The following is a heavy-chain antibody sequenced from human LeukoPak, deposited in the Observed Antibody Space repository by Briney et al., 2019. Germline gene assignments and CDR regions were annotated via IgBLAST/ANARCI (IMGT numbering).Heavy chain of an antibody. J-gene: IGHJ6*02. Sequence: ASVKVSCKASGGTFSSYAISWVRQAPGQGLEWMGRIIPILGIANYARKFQGRVTITADKSTSTAYMGLSSLRSEDTAVYYCARDLHRHYYGSGSYAHYYYGMDVWGQGTTVTVSS. CDR2: IIPILGIA. D-gene: IGHD3-10*01. CDR1: GGTFSSYA. CDR3: ARDLHRHYYGSGSYAHYYYGMDV. V-gene: IGHV1-69*04.